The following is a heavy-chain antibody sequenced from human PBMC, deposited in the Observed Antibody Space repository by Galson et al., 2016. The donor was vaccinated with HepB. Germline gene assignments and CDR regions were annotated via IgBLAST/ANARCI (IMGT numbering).Heavy chain of an antibody. J-gene: IGHJ5*02. Sequence: SETLSLTCGVSGGSFTGYYWVWIRQAPGQGLEWIGEVYYNGNTDYSPALASRATISIGTSKSQISLNLTSVTAADTATYYWARRRRTPKPINGPHKVPTWFDPWGQGTLVTVSS. CDR2: VYYNGNT. CDR3: ARRRRTPKPINGPHKVPTWFDP. V-gene: IGHV4-34*01. CDR1: GGSFTGYY.